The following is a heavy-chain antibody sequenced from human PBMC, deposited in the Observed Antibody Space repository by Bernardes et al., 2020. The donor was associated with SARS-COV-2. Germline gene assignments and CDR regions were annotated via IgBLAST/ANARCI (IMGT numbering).Heavy chain of an antibody. CDR2: ISGSGDAT. D-gene: IGHD4-4*01. CDR3: AKDYSVIGQAVYYYGLDV. CDR1: GFSFSSYA. V-gene: IGHV3-23*01. J-gene: IGHJ6*02. Sequence: WGSLRVWCAASGFSFSSYAMSWVQKAPGKGLEWVSTISGSGDATYYADSVNGRFTISRDNSKNTLYLQMNSLRAEDTAVYYCAKDYSVIGQAVYYYGLDVWGQGTTVTVSS.